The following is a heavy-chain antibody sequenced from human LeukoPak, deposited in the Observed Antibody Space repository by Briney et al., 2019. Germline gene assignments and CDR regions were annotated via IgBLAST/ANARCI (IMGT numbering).Heavy chain of an antibody. CDR2: IHYTGNT. CDR3: ARHSHLAGAPFDY. CDR1: GGSISNYY. V-gene: IGHV4-59*08. Sequence: KPSETLSLTCSVYGGSISNYYWTWIRQPPGKGLEWIAYIHYTGNTNSNPSLKSRVTISVDTSKNQFSLNLTSVTAADTAVYYCARHSHLAGAPFDYWGQGTLVTVSS. J-gene: IGHJ4*02.